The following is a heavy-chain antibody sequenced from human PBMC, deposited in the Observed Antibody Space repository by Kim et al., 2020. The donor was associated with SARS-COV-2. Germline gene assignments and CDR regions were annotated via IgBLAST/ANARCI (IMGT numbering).Heavy chain of an antibody. CDR1: GFTFTSSA. J-gene: IGHJ6*02. Sequence: SVKVSCKASGFTFTSSAVQWVRQARGQRLEWIGWIVVGSGNTNYAQKFQERVTITRDMSTSTAYMELSSLRSEDTAVYYCAADGPLTYSSSWYPVYYYGMDVWGQGTTVTVSS. CDR3: AADGPLTYSSSWYPVYYYGMDV. V-gene: IGHV1-58*01. D-gene: IGHD6-13*01. CDR2: IVVGSGNT.